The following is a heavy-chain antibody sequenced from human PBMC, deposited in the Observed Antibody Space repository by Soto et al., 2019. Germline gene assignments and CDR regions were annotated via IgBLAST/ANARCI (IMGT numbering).Heavy chain of an antibody. D-gene: IGHD3-3*01. J-gene: IGHJ4*02. CDR1: GYSFKNYA. Sequence: GASVKVSCKATGYSFKNYAVHWVRQAPGQRLEWMGFTNEGSGNTRFSQKFQGRISITRDTSASTVYLDLSSLTSEDTAIYYCARDDRSVSGVVTLDHWGPGTLVTVP. CDR2: TNEGSGNT. V-gene: IGHV1-3*01. CDR3: ARDDRSVSGVVTLDH.